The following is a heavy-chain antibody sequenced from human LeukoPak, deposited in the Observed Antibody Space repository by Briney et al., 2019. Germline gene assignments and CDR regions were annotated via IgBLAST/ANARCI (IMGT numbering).Heavy chain of an antibody. CDR1: GFTFSRYW. V-gene: IGHV3-74*01. D-gene: IGHD1-14*01. CDR2: INPGGSSI. J-gene: IGHJ4*02. Sequence: PGGSLRLPCAASGFTFSRYWMHWVRQVPGKGLVWVARINPGGSSITYADSVKGRFTISRDNAKNTLYLQMDSLRAEDTGVYYCARSNQADDYWGQGTLVTVSS. CDR3: ARSNQADDY.